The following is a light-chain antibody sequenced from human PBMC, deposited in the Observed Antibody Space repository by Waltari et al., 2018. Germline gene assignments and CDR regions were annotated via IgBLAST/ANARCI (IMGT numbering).Light chain of an antibody. CDR1: RGHSSYA. CDR2: LNSEGSH. CDR3: QTWGTGFWV. J-gene: IGLJ3*02. Sequence: QLVLTQSPSASASLGASVKLTCTLSRGHSSYAIAWHQQRPAKGPRYLRKLNSEGSHGKGDGSPERFSGSSSGAERYLTISSLQSEDEADYYCQTWGTGFWVCGGGTKLTVL. V-gene: IGLV4-69*01.